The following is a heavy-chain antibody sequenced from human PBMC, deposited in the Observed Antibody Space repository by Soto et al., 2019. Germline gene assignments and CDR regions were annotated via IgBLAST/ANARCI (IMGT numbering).Heavy chain of an antibody. J-gene: IGHJ6*02. V-gene: IGHV1-69*02. CDR2: IIPIFGIA. D-gene: IGHD2-2*01. Sequence: QVQLVQSGAEVKKPGSSVKVSCKASGGTFSRYSITWVRQAPGHGLEWIGRIIPIFGIASYAQKFQGRVTITADESTSTAYMQLSSLRSDATAVYYCARGDRDRETGLVPAAIDGMDVWGQGTTVTVSS. CDR3: ARGDRDRETGLVPAAIDGMDV. CDR1: GGTFSRYS.